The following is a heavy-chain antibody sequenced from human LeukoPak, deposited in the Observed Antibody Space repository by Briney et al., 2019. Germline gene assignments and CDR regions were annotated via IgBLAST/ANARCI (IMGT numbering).Heavy chain of an antibody. V-gene: IGHV3-53*01. CDR2: IYSGGST. J-gene: IGHJ4*02. Sequence: GGSLRLSCAASGFTVRSNYMSWVRQAPGKGLEWVSVIYSGGSTYYADSVKGRFTISRDNSKNTLVLQMNGLRAEDTAVYYCARGPGDYFDFWGQGTLVTVSS. D-gene: IGHD1-14*01. CDR3: ARGPGDYFDF. CDR1: GFTVRSNY.